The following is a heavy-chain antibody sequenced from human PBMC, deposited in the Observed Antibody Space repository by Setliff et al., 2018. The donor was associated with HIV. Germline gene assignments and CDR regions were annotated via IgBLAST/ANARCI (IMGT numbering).Heavy chain of an antibody. CDR2: IWYDGSNE. CDR3: ARKPRDGYYIDY. Sequence: GGSLRLSCAASGFTFSSYGMHWVRQTPGKGPEWVAVIWYDGSNENYAGSVKGRFTISRDNSKKTLYLQMNSLRAEDTAVYYCARKPRDGYYIDYWGQGTLVTVSS. V-gene: IGHV3-33*01. J-gene: IGHJ4*02. CDR1: GFTFSSYG. D-gene: IGHD3-10*01.